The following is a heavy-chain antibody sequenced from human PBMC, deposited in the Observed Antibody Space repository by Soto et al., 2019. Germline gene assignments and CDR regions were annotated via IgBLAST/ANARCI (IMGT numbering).Heavy chain of an antibody. CDR1: GFTFSSYW. Sequence: GGSLRLSCAASGFTFSSYWMHWVRQAPGKGLVWVSRINSDGSSTSYADSVKGRFTISRDNAKNTLYLQMNSLRAEDTAVYYCASPTEYYYDSSGYYAMGAFDIWGQGTMVTVSS. V-gene: IGHV3-74*01. CDR3: ASPTEYYYDSSGYYAMGAFDI. CDR2: INSDGSST. D-gene: IGHD3-22*01. J-gene: IGHJ3*02.